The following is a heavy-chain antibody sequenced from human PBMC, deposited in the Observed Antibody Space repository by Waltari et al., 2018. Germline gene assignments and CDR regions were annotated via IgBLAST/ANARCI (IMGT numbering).Heavy chain of an antibody. J-gene: IGHJ4*02. CDR2: ISYDGSNK. V-gene: IGHV3-30*18. CDR3: AKEPSGLAVAGTPFDY. Sequence: QVQLVESGGGVVQPGRSLRLSCAASGFTFSSYGMHWVRQAPGKGLEWVAVISYDGSNKYYADSVKGRFTISRDNSKNTLYLQMNSLRAEDTAVYYCAKEPSGLAVAGTPFDYWGQGTLVTVSS. D-gene: IGHD6-19*01. CDR1: GFTFSSYG.